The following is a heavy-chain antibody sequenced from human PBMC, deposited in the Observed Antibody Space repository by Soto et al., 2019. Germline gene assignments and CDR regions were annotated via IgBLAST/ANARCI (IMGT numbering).Heavy chain of an antibody. CDR3: ARESGIAVAGPNDY. Sequence: GASVKVSCKASGYTFTSYGISWVRQAPGQGLEWMGWISAYNGNTNYAQKLQGRVTMTTDTSTSTAYMELRSLRSDDTAVYYCARESGIAVAGPNDYWGQGTLVTVSS. D-gene: IGHD6-19*01. V-gene: IGHV1-18*01. CDR2: ISAYNGNT. CDR1: GYTFTSYG. J-gene: IGHJ4*02.